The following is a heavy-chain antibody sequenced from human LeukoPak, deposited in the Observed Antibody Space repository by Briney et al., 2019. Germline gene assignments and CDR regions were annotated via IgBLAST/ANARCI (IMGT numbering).Heavy chain of an antibody. CDR3: ARATTGAFDY. CDR1: GFTFSGSA. J-gene: IGHJ4*02. CDR2: IRSKANSYAT. D-gene: IGHD4-11*01. Sequence: GGSLRLSCAASGFTFSGSAIHWVRQASGKGLEWVGRIRSKANSYATSSAASVKGRFTISRDDSKNTAYLQMNSLRAEDTAVYYCARATTGAFDYWGQGTLVTVSS. V-gene: IGHV3-73*01.